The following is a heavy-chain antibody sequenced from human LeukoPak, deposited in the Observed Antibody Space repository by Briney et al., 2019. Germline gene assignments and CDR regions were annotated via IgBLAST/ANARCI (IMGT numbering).Heavy chain of an antibody. CDR2: ISSSSSYI. J-gene: IGHJ4*02. D-gene: IGHD3-10*01. Sequence: PGGSLRLSCAPSGFTFSGYSMNWVRQAPGKGLEWVSSISSSSSYIYYADSVKGRFTISRDNAKNSLYLQMNSLRAEDTAVYYCAPAGSMVRGGNWGQGTLVTVSS. CDR1: GFTFSGYS. CDR3: APAGSMVRGGN. V-gene: IGHV3-21*01.